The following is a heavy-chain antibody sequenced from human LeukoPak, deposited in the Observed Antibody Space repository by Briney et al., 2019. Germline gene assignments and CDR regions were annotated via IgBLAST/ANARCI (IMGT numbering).Heavy chain of an antibody. Sequence: PGGSLRLSCAASGFTFSSYWMHWVRQAPGKGLVWVSRINSDGSTIYADSVKGRFTISRDNTKNTLYLQMNSLRADDTAVYYCARDRYYTADCWGQGTLVTVSS. J-gene: IGHJ4*02. CDR3: ARDRYYTADC. D-gene: IGHD2-8*02. CDR1: GFTFSSYW. CDR2: INSDGST. V-gene: IGHV3-74*01.